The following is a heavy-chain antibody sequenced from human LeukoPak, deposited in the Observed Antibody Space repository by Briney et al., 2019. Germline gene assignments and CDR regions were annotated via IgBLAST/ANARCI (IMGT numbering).Heavy chain of an antibody. V-gene: IGHV4-34*01. D-gene: IGHD1-14*01. CDR2: INHSGST. CDR1: GGSFSGYY. Sequence: SETLSLTCAVYGGSFSGYYWSWIRQPPGKGLEWIGEINHSGSTYYNPSLKSRATISVDTSKNQSSLKLSSVTAADTAVYYCARAYNGAFDIWGQGTMVTVSS. CDR3: ARAYNGAFDI. J-gene: IGHJ3*02.